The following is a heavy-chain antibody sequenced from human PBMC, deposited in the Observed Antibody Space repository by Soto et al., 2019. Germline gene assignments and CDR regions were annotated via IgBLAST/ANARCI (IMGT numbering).Heavy chain of an antibody. J-gene: IGHJ4*02. V-gene: IGHV1-2*02. Sequence: GASVKVSCKTSGYSFPGFYIHWVRLAPGQGLEWMGWFNPNTGGSNYAQRFQGRVSMTRNTSIRTVYMELNSLTSADTAVYFCATASAAATSWFVYWGQGTLVTVSS. CDR2: FNPNTGGS. D-gene: IGHD2-2*01. CDR3: ATASAAATSWFVY. CDR1: GYSFPGFY.